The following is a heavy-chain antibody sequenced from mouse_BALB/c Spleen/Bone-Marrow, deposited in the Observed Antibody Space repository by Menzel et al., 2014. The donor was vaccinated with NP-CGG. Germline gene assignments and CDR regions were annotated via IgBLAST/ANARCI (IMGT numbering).Heavy chain of an antibody. CDR1: GYTFTSYY. CDR2: IYPGDGST. CDR3: ARQGGPYYFDY. V-gene: IGHV1S56*01. D-gene: IGHD3-3*01. J-gene: IGHJ2*01. Sequence: VQLQQSGPELVKPGASVKMSCKASGYTFTSYYIHWVKQRPGQGLEWIGWIYPGDGSTEYNEKFKGKTTLTADKSSSTAYMLLSSLTSEDSAIYFCARQGGPYYFDYWGQGTTLTVSS.